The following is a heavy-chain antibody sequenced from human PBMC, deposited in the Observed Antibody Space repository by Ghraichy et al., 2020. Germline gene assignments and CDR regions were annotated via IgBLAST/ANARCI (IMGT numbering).Heavy chain of an antibody. Sequence: SVKVSCKASGGTFSSYAISWVRQAPGQGLEWMGGIIPIFGTANYAQKFQGRVTITADESTSTAYMELSSLRSEDTAVYYCASTSVVVPAAYYYYGMDVSGQGTTVTVSS. D-gene: IGHD2-2*01. CDR1: GGTFSSYA. J-gene: IGHJ6*02. CDR3: ASTSVVVPAAYYYYGMDV. V-gene: IGHV1-69*13. CDR2: IIPIFGTA.